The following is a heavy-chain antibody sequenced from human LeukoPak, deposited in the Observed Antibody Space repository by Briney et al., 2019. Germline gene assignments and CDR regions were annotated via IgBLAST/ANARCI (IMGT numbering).Heavy chain of an antibody. Sequence: SGGSLRLSCAASGFTFSSYSVSWVRQAPGKGLEWVSAISGSGDTTYYADSVKGRFTISRDNSENTLYLQMNSLRAEDTAVYYCAKDRGKGELLSDAFDIWGQGTMVTVSS. CDR1: GFTFSSYS. CDR2: ISGSGDTT. J-gene: IGHJ3*02. CDR3: AKDRGKGELLSDAFDI. V-gene: IGHV3-23*01. D-gene: IGHD1-26*01.